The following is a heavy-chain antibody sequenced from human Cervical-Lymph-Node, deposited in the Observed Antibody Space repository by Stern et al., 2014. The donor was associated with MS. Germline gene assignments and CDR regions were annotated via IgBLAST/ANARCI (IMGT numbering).Heavy chain of an antibody. D-gene: IGHD6-19*01. CDR3: AKDSSSGWTSDGGYFDY. Sequence: QLVESGGGLVQPGRSLRLSCAASGFTFDDYAMHWVRQAPGKGLEWVSGISWNCGGTGYAASLQGRLTLSRDNAKNSLYLQMNSLRAEDTALYYCAKDSSSGWTSDGGYFDYWGQGTLVTVSS. J-gene: IGHJ4*02. V-gene: IGHV3-9*01. CDR2: ISWNCGGT. CDR1: GFTFDDYA.